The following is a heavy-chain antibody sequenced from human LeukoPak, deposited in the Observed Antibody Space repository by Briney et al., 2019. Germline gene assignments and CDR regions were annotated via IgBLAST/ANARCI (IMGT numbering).Heavy chain of an antibody. D-gene: IGHD3-22*01. V-gene: IGHV1-46*01. CDR3: ARDPVPPGSSGRKVVFFDF. J-gene: IGHJ4*02. Sequence: GASVKVSCKASGYTFTAYYMHWVRQAPGQWLEWMGIINPSGGSTSYAQKFQGRVTMTRDTSTSTVYMELNSLRSEDTAVYYCARDPVPPGSSGRKVVFFDFWGQGTLVTVSS. CDR2: INPSGGST. CDR1: GYTFTAYY.